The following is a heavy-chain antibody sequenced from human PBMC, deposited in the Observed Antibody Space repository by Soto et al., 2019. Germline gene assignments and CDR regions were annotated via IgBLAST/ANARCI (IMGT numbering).Heavy chain of an antibody. CDR3: PRGLSTVATMVDY. Sequence: QVQLLQCGPEVKRPGASVRVSCKTFGYSFPTYGISWVRQAPGQGLEWMGWSNTYNGNTNYAQSLQGRVTMTTDTSTHTAYMELRSLRSDDTAVYYCPRGLSTVATMVDYWGQGTLVTVSS. CDR1: GYSFPTYG. V-gene: IGHV1-18*01. J-gene: IGHJ4*02. D-gene: IGHD5-12*01. CDR2: SNTYNGNT.